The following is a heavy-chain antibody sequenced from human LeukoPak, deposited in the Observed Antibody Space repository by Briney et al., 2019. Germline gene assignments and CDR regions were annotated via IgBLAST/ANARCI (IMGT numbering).Heavy chain of an antibody. CDR3: AREVVVITRYFDC. V-gene: IGHV4-31*03. D-gene: IGHD3-22*01. CDR1: GGSISSGGYY. J-gene: IGHJ4*02. CDR2: IYYTGTT. Sequence: SETLSLTCTVSGGSISSGGYYWSWIRQHPGKGLDWIGYIYYTGTTYYNPSLKSRVTISIDTSKNQLSLKLNSVTAADTAVYYCAREVVVITRYFDCWGQGIPVTVSS.